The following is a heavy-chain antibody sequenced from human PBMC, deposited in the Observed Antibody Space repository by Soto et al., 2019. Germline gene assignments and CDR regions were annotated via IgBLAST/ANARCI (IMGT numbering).Heavy chain of an antibody. J-gene: IGHJ4*02. D-gene: IGHD5-12*01. CDR1: GGSFSGYY. CDR2: INHGGST. CDR3: ASGGQTIIPKD. Sequence: SETLSLTCAVYGGSFSGYYRGWIRQPPGKGLDWIGEINHGGSTNYNPSPKSRVTISIDTSKNQFSLKLSSVTAADTAVYYCASGGQTIIPKDWGQGTLVTVSS. V-gene: IGHV4-34*01.